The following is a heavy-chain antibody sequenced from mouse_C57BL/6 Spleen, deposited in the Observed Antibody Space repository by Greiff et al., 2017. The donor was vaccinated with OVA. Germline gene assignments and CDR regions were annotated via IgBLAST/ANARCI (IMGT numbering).Heavy chain of an antibody. CDR1: GYTFTSYW. Sequence: QVQLQQSGAELVKPGASVKMSCKASGYTFTSYWITWVKQRPGQGLEWIGVINPGSGSTNYNEKFKSKATLTVNTSSSTAYMRLSSLTSEDSAVYYYARGDGVTGKEDYWGQGTSVTVSS. D-gene: IGHD2-2*01. V-gene: IGHV1-55*01. J-gene: IGHJ4*01. CDR2: INPGSGST. CDR3: ARGDGVTGKEDY.